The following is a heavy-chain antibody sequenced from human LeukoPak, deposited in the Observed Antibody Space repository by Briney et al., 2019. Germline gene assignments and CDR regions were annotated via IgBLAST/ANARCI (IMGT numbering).Heavy chain of an antibody. V-gene: IGHV3-23*01. D-gene: IGHD3-10*02. CDR3: AELGITMIGGV. CDR1: GFTFSTFA. J-gene: IGHJ6*04. Sequence: GGSLRLSCAASGFTFSTFAMIWLRQPPGKWLEWVSSIFPSGGEIHYADSVRGRFTISRDNSKNKLYLQMNSLRAEDTAVYYCAELGITMIGGVWGKGTTVTISS. CDR2: IFPSGGEI.